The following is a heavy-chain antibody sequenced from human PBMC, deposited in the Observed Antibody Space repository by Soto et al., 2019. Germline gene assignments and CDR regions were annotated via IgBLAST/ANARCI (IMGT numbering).Heavy chain of an antibody. J-gene: IGHJ3*02. CDR2: ISGGGGST. CDR1: GFIFSGYA. V-gene: IGHV3-23*01. CDR3: AKNRQYISGRDAFDI. D-gene: IGHD6-19*01. Sequence: EVQLLESGGGLVQPGGSLRLSCAASGFIFSGYAMSWVRQAPGKGLEWVSGISGGGGSTYYADSVKGRFTISRDNSKNTVDLQMDSLRAEDTAIYYCAKNRQYISGRDAFDIWGQGSMVTVSS.